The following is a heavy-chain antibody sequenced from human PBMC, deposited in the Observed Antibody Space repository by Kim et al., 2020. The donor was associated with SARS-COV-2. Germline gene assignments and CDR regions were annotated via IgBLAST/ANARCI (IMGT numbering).Heavy chain of an antibody. CDR1: GFTFSSYA. CDR3: ARGGVGFDI. D-gene: IGHD1-26*01. V-gene: IGHV3-30-3*01. CDR2: ISYDGSNK. Sequence: GGSLRLSCAASGFTFSSYAMHWVRHAPGKGLEWVAVISYDGSNKYYADSVKGRFTISRDNSKNTLYLQMNSLRAEDTAVYYCARGGVGFDIWGQGTMVTV. J-gene: IGHJ3*02.